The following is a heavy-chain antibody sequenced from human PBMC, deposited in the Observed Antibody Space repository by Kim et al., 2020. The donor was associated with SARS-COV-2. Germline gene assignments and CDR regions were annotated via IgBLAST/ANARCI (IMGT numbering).Heavy chain of an antibody. CDR1: GYTLTELS. CDR3: ATREVPAARAYGYYYYGMDV. D-gene: IGHD2-2*01. V-gene: IGHV1-24*01. CDR2: FDPEDGET. J-gene: IGHJ6*02. Sequence: ASVKVSCKVSGYTLTELSMHWVRQAPGKGLEWMGGFDPEDGETIYAQKFQGRVTMTEDTSTDTAYMELSSLRSEDTAVYYCATREVPAARAYGYYYYGMDVWGQGTTVTVSS.